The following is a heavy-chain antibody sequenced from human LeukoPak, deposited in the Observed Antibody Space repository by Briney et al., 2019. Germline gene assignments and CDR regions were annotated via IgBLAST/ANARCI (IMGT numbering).Heavy chain of an antibody. Sequence: SETLSLTCTVSGGSISSYYWSWIRQPAGKGLEWIGRIYTSGSTNYNPSLKSRVTMSVDTSKNQFSLKLSSVTAADTAVYYCAREASGYSYGSPDYWGQGTLVTVSS. CDR3: AREASGYSYGSPDY. CDR1: GGSISSYY. V-gene: IGHV4-4*07. D-gene: IGHD5-18*01. J-gene: IGHJ4*02. CDR2: IYTSGST.